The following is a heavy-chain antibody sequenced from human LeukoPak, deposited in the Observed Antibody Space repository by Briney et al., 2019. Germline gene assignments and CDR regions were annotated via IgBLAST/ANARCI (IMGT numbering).Heavy chain of an antibody. CDR1: GYSISSGYY. J-gene: IGHJ5*02. V-gene: IGHV4-38-2*02. Sequence: SETLSLTCTVSGYSISSGYYWGWIRQPPGKGLEWIRSIYHSGSTYYNPSLKSRVTISVDTSKNQFSLKLSSVTAADTAVYYCARSGIDYGDYVGVFWFDPWGQGTLVTVSS. CDR2: IYHSGST. CDR3: ARSGIDYGDYVGVFWFDP. D-gene: IGHD4-17*01.